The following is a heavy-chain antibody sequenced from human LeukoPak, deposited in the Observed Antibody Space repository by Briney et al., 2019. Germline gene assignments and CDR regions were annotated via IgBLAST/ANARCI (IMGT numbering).Heavy chain of an antibody. D-gene: IGHD1-26*01. J-gene: IGHJ4*02. CDR2: IYPGDSDT. V-gene: IGHV5-51*01. CDR3: ARVRYLVGATSFDY. CDR1: GYRFTSYW. Sequence: GESLKISCQGSGYRFTSYWIGWVRQMPGKGLEWMGIIYPGDSDTRYSPSFQGQVTISADKSISTAYLQWSSLKASDTAMYYCARVRYLVGATSFDYWGQGTLVTVSS.